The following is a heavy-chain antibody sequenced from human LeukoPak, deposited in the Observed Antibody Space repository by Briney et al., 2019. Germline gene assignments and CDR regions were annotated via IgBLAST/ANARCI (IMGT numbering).Heavy chain of an antibody. V-gene: IGHV1-2*06. J-gene: IGHJ4*02. D-gene: IGHD4-17*01. CDR1: GYTFTSYY. Sequence: ASVKVSCKASGYTFTSYYMHWVRQAPGQGLEWMGRISPYSGGTKYTQKFQGRVTMTRDTSISTAYMELSSLRSDDTAVYYCARVEITVISLGFDCWGQGTLVTVSS. CDR2: ISPYSGGT. CDR3: ARVEITVISLGFDC.